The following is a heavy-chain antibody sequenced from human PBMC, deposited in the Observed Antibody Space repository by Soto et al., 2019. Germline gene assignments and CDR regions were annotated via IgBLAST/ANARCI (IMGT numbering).Heavy chain of an antibody. D-gene: IGHD2-21*02. Sequence: ASVKVSCKASGYTFTSYGISWVRQAPGQGLEWMGWINAGNGNTKYSQKFQDRITITRDTSASTVYMELSSLRSEDTAVYYCARDGGDCGYRLIYYYYIGMDVWGQGTTVTVSS. CDR3: ARDGGDCGYRLIYYYYIGMDV. V-gene: IGHV1-3*01. CDR1: GYTFTSYG. CDR2: INAGNGNT. J-gene: IGHJ6*02.